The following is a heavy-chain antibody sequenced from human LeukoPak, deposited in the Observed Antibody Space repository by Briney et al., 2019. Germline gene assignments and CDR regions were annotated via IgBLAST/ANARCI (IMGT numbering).Heavy chain of an antibody. CDR3: ARGEVGVTSSHYYYGMDV. CDR1: GGSFSGYY. CDR2: INHSGST. Sequence: PSETLSLTCAVYGGSFSGYYWSWIRQPPGKGLEWIGEINHSGSTNYNPSLKSRVTISVDTSKNQFSLKLSSVTAADTAVYYCARGEVGVTSSHYYYGMDVWGQGTTVTVSS. D-gene: IGHD1-26*01. J-gene: IGHJ6*02. V-gene: IGHV4-34*01.